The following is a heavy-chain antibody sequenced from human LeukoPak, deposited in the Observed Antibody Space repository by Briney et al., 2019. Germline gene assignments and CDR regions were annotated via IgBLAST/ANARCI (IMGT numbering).Heavy chain of an antibody. V-gene: IGHV4-59*01. CDR1: GSSISRYY. CDR3: SNGYRSTWCSFDY. J-gene: IGHJ4*02. D-gene: IGHD6-13*01. CDR2: IYHSGST. Sequence: SETLSLTCTVSGSSISRYYWSWIRQPPGKGLEWIGYIYHSGSTNYNPSLKSRVTISADTSKDQFSLKLASVTAADTAVYFCSNGYRSTWCSFDYWGQGTLVTVSS.